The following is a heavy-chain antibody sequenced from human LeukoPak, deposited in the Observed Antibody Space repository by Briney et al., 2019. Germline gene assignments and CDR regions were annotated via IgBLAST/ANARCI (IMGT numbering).Heavy chain of an antibody. V-gene: IGHV4-34*01. J-gene: IGHJ4*02. CDR3: ATTYYYDSSGYRLFDY. Sequence: SETLSLTCAVYGGSFSGYYWSWIRQPPGKGLEWIGEINHSGSTNYNPSLKSRVTISVDTSKNQFSLKLSSVTAADTAVYYCATTYYYDSSGYRLFDYWGQGTLVTVSS. D-gene: IGHD3-22*01. CDR1: GGSFSGYY. CDR2: INHSGST.